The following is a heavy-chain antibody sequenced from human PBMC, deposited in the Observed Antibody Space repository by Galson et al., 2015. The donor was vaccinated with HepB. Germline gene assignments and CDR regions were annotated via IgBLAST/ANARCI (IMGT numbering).Heavy chain of an antibody. J-gene: IGHJ3*02. CDR3: ASVDTAMVTGSDAFDI. CDR2: INPSGGST. Sequence: SVKVSCKASGYTFTSYYMHWVRQAPGQGLEWMGIINPSGGSTSYAQKFQGRVTMTRDTSTSTVYMELSSLRSEDTAVYYCASVDTAMVTGSDAFDIWGQGTMVTVSS. V-gene: IGHV1-46*01. D-gene: IGHD5-18*01. CDR1: GYTFTSYY.